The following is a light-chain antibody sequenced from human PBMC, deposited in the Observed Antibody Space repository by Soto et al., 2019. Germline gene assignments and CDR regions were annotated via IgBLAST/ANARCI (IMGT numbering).Light chain of an antibody. CDR3: CSYAGSYTLI. J-gene: IGLJ2*01. CDR1: SSDVGGYSY. Sequence: QSVLTQPRSVSGSPGQSVTISCTGTSSDVGGYSYVSWYQQDPGKAPKLMIYDVTKRPSGVPDRFSGSKSGNTASLTISGLQAEDEADYFCCSYAGSYTLIFGGGTKLTVL. V-gene: IGLV2-11*01. CDR2: DVT.